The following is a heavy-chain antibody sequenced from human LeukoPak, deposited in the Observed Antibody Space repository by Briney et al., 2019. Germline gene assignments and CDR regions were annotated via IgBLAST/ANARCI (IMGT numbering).Heavy chain of an antibody. CDR2: IYYSGST. Sequence: SETLSLTCTVSGDSISSYYCSWIRQPPGKGLEWIGYIYYSGSTNYNPSLKSRVTISVDTSKNQFSLKLSSVTAADTAVYYCSRRAYCGGDCWWFDPWGQGTLVTVSS. V-gene: IGHV4-59*08. CDR3: SRRAYCGGDCWWFDP. D-gene: IGHD2-21*02. J-gene: IGHJ5*02. CDR1: GDSISSYY.